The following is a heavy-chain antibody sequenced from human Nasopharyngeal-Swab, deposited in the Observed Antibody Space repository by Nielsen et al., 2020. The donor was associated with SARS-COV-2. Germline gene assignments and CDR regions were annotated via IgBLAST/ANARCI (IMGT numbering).Heavy chain of an antibody. CDR2: ISHNSGT. CDR3: AKEGATGWFDP. J-gene: IGHJ5*02. CDR1: SVSITSQY. Sequence: SETLSLTCTVYSVSITSQYWSWIRQPPGKGLEWIGYISHNSGTSYNPSLKSRVTMFMETPKNQFSLRLRSVTAADTAVYYCAKEGATGWFDPWGQGTLVSVSS. V-gene: IGHV4-59*11.